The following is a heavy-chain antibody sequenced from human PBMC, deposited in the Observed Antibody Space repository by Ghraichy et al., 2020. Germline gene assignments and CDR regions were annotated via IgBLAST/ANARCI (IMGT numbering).Heavy chain of an antibody. J-gene: IGHJ4*02. V-gene: IGHV5-51*01. D-gene: IGHD2-15*01. Sequence: GESLNISCKGSGYSFINYWIGWVRQMPGKGLEWMGIIYPGDSDSRYSPSFQGQVTISADKSISTAYPQWSSLKASDTAIYYCGRSGYCSGGSCYAVDYWGQGTLVTVSS. CDR1: GYSFINYW. CDR3: GRSGYCSGGSCYAVDY. CDR2: IYPGDSDS.